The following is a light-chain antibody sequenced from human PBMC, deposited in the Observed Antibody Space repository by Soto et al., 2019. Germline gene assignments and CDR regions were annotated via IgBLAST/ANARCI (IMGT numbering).Light chain of an antibody. Sequence: ETLMTQSPSTLSVSPGERATLSCRASQSVNNNLAWYQQKLGQAPRVLIYGASTRATGIPARFTGSGSGTEFILTITSLQSEDSAVYYCQEYNTWPWTFGQGTKMDIK. CDR3: QEYNTWPWT. V-gene: IGKV3-15*01. CDR1: QSVNNN. CDR2: GAS. J-gene: IGKJ1*01.